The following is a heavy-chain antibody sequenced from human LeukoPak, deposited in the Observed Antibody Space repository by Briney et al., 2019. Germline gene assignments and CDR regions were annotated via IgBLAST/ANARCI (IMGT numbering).Heavy chain of an antibody. D-gene: IGHD6-13*01. J-gene: IGHJ3*02. V-gene: IGHV1-2*02. CDR3: ARRVSSWHPNDAFDI. Sequence: ASVKVSCKASGYTFTGYYMHWVRQAPGQGLEWMGWINPNSGGTNYAKKFQGRVTMTRDTSISTAYMELSRLRSDDTAVYYCARRVSSWHPNDAFDIWGQGTMVTVSS. CDR2: INPNSGGT. CDR1: GYTFTGYY.